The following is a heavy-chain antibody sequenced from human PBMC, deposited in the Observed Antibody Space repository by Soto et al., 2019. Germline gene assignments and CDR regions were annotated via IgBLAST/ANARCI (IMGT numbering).Heavy chain of an antibody. V-gene: IGHV1-2*02. D-gene: IGHD2-2*01. J-gene: IGHJ4*02. CDR3: ARQLFPVRSRLPFGY. CDR1: GYTFTGYY. Sequence: GASVKVSCKASGYTFTGYYMHWVRQAPGQGLEWMGWINPNSGGTNYAQKFQGRVTMTRDTSISTAYMELSRLRSDDTAVYYCARQLFPVRSRLPFGYWGQGTLVTVSS. CDR2: INPNSGGT.